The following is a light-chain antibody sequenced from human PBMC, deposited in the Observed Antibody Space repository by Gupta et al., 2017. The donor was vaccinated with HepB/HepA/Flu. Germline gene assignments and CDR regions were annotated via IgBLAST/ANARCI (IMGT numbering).Light chain of an antibody. V-gene: IGLV2-18*02. J-gene: IGLJ2*01. CDR3: SSNTTSNTVV. Sequence: QSALTQPPSVSGSPGQSVTISCTGTSSDIGTYNRVSWYQQPPDTAPKLMIYDVSKRPSGVPDRFSGSKSGNTASLTISGLQAEDEADYYCSSNTTSNTVVFGGGTKVTVL. CDR1: SSDIGTYNR. CDR2: DVS.